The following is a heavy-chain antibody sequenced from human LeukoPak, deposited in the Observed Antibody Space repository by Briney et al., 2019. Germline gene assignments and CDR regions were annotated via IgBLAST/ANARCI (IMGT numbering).Heavy chain of an antibody. V-gene: IGHV1-46*01. CDR1: GYTFTSYY. CDR2: INPSGGST. Sequence: ASVKVSCKASGYTFTSYYMNWVRQAPGQGLEWMGIINPSGGSTSYAQKFQGRVTMTRDTSASTVYMELSSLRSEDTAVYYCARGESEYVIVYWGQGTLVTVSS. D-gene: IGHD3-16*01. CDR3: ARGESEYVIVY. J-gene: IGHJ4*02.